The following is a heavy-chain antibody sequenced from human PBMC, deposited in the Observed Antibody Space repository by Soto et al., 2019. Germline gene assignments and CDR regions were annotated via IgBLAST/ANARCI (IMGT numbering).Heavy chain of an antibody. D-gene: IGHD3-3*01. CDR1: GGTLSNYA. Sequence: QVQLVQSGAEVKKPGSSAKVSCKASGGTLSNYAIAWVRLAPGQGLEWVGGVIPIFSIMKYAQKFQDRGTFTADDSTNTAYMELSSLTSEDTAVYYCARGRTIFGVVNFDYWGQGTLVTVSS. CDR3: ARGRTIFGVVNFDY. V-gene: IGHV1-69*01. J-gene: IGHJ4*02. CDR2: VIPIFSIM.